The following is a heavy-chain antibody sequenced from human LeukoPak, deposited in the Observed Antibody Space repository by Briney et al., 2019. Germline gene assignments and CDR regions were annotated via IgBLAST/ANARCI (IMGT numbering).Heavy chain of an antibody. D-gene: IGHD3-10*01. J-gene: IGHJ5*02. CDR1: GGSISGYY. CDR3: ARSMVREVILSARRANWFDP. V-gene: IGHV4-34*01. Sequence: PSETLSLTCTVSGGSISGYYWSWIRQPPGKGLEWIGEINHSGSTSYNPSLKSRVTISLYTSKNQFSLKLSSVTAADTAVYYCARSMVREVILSARRANWFDPWGQGTLVTVSS. CDR2: INHSGST.